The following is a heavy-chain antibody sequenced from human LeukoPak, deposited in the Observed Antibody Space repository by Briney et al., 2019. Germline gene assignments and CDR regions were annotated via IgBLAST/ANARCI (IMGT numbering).Heavy chain of an antibody. V-gene: IGHV3-7*03. CDR2: IKEDGSER. Sequence: GGSLRLSCAASGFTFSSYWMSWVRQAPGKGLEWVANIKEDGSERFYVDSVRGRFTISRDNAKNSLYLQMNSLRAEDTAVYYCAKTRGYSYGYLFYFDYWGQGTLVTVSS. J-gene: IGHJ4*02. CDR3: AKTRGYSYGYLFYFDY. CDR1: GFTFSSYW. D-gene: IGHD5-18*01.